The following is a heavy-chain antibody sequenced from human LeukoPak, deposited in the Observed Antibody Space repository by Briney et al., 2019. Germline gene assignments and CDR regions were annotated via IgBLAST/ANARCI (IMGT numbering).Heavy chain of an antibody. CDR2: ISGSGGST. V-gene: IGHV3-23*01. CDR3: ANRPTCSSTSCYSPSGY. D-gene: IGHD2-2*01. J-gene: IGHJ4*02. Sequence: GGSLRLSCAASGFTFSSYAMSWVRQAPGKGLEWVSAISGSGGSTYYADSVKGRFTISRDNSKNTLYLQMNSLRAEDTAVYYCANRPTCSSTSCYSPSGYWGQGTLVTVSS. CDR1: GFTFSSYA.